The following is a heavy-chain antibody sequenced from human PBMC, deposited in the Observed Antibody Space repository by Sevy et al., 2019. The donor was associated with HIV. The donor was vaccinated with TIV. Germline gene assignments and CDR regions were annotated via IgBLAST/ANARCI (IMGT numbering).Heavy chain of an antibody. D-gene: IGHD3-10*01. J-gene: IGHJ4*02. V-gene: IGHV3-33*01. Sequence: GGSLRLSCAASGFTFSDYGIHWVRQAPGKGPEWVAVIWYDGINKYYVGSVKGRFTISRDNSKNTVYLQMNSLRAEDTAVYYCARDKLLPVMVTMVRGALSYYFDYWGQGTLVTVSA. CDR1: GFTFSDYG. CDR2: IWYDGINK. CDR3: ARDKLLPVMVTMVRGALSYYFDY.